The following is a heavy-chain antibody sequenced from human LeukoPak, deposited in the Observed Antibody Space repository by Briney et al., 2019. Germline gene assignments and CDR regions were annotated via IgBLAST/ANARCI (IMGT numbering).Heavy chain of an antibody. J-gene: IGHJ3*02. CDR1: GFTFTSSA. D-gene: IGHD3-22*01. CDR2: IVVGSGNT. CDR3: AGRRQKYYYDSSGYYAFDI. V-gene: IGHV1-58*01. Sequence: SVKVSCKTSGFTFTSSAVQWVRQARGQRLEWIGWIVVGSGNTNYAQKFQERVTITRDMSTSTAYMELSSLRSEDTAVYYCAGRRQKYYYDSSGYYAFDIWGQGTMVTVSS.